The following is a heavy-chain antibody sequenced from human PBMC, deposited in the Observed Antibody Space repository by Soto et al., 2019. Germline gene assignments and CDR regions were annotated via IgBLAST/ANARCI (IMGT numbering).Heavy chain of an antibody. CDR2: IIPIFGTA. CDR3: AKGRYSSTMGDYYGMEV. J-gene: IGHJ6*02. V-gene: IGHV1-69*01. CDR1: GVTFSKFI. Sequence: QVQLEQSGGEVKKPGSSVKVSCKASGVTFSKFIMTWVRQAPGLGLEWVGGIIPIFGTANYAQKFQGRVTITAYESTSTAYLEVSNLRSEDTAVYYCAKGRYSSTMGDYYGMEVWGPGLAVTVSS. D-gene: IGHD6-19*01.